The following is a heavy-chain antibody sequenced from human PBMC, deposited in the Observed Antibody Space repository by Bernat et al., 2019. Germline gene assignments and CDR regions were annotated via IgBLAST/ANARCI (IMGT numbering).Heavy chain of an antibody. J-gene: IGHJ6*02. D-gene: IGHD3-3*01. V-gene: IGHV3-30-3*01. CDR2: ISYDGSNK. CDR3: ARDPGYDFWSGYLYYYYGMDV. CDR1: GFTFSSYA. Sequence: QVQLVESGGGVVQPGRSLRLSCAASGFTFSSYAMHWVRQAPGKGLEWVAVISYDGSNKYYADSVKCRFTISRDNSKNALYLQMNSLRAEDTAVYYCARDPGYDFWSGYLYYYYGMDVWGQGTTVTVSS.